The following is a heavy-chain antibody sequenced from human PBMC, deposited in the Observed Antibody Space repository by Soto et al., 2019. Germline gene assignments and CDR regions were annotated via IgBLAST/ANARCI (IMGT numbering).Heavy chain of an antibody. CDR3: ARDYYGSGNYPYFDY. CDR2: IWSDESNK. CDR1: GFTFSSYG. D-gene: IGHD3-10*01. J-gene: IGHJ4*02. V-gene: IGHV3-33*01. Sequence: QVQLVESGGGVVQPGRSLRLSCAASGFTFSSYGMHWVRQAPGKGLEWAAVIWSDESNKYYADSVKGRFTISRDNSRNTLYLQMNSLRAEDTAVYYCARDYYGSGNYPYFDYWGQGTLVTVSS.